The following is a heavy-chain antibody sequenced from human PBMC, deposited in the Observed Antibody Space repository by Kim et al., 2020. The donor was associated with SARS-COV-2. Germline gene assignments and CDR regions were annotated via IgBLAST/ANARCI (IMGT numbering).Heavy chain of an antibody. CDR2: IYHSGST. CDR1: GGSISSSNW. J-gene: IGHJ5*02. D-gene: IGHD3-22*01. CDR3: ARDCSAVPWGRGYYDSSGPPGHWFDP. V-gene: IGHV4-4*02. Sequence: SETLSLTCAVSGGSISSSNWWSWVRQPPGKGLEWIGEIYHSGSTNYIPSLKSRVTISVDKSKNQFSLKLSSVTAADTAVYYCARDCSAVPWGRGYYDSSGPPGHWFDPWGQGTLVTVSS.